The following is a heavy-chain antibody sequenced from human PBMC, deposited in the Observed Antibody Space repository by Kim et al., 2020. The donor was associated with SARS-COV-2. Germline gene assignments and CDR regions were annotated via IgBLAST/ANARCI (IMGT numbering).Heavy chain of an antibody. J-gene: IGHJ4*02. V-gene: IGHV4-31*03. CDR2: IYYRGST. CDR1: GGSLSSSGYY. D-gene: IGHD3-22*01. Sequence: SETLSLTCTVSGGSLSSSGYYWSWFRQHPGKGLEWIGYIYYRGSTYYSPSLKSRLTISVDTSKNQFSLKLSSVSAADTAVYYCARDYDSSGDYDIWGQG. CDR3: ARDYDSSGDYDI.